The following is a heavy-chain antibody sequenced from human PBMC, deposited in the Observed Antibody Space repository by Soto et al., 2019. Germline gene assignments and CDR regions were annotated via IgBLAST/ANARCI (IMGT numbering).Heavy chain of an antibody. D-gene: IGHD1-26*01. CDR1: GFTFSSYS. CDR2: ISSSSSYI. V-gene: IGHV3-21*01. CDR3: ARDRATALFDY. J-gene: IGHJ4*02. Sequence: TGGSLRLSCAASGFTFSSYSMNWVRQAPGKGLEWVSSISSSSSYIYYADSVKGRFTISRDNAKNSLYLQMNSLRAEDTAVYYCARDRATALFDYWGQGTLVTVSS.